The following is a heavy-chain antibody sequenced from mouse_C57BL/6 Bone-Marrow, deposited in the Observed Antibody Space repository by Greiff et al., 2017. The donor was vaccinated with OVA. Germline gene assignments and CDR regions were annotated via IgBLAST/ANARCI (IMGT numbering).Heavy chain of an antibody. V-gene: IGHV1-55*01. CDR1: GYTFTSYW. CDR2: IYPGSGST. Sequence: VQLQQPGAELVKPGASVKMSCKASGYTFTSYWITWVKQRPGQGLEWIGDIYPGSGSTNYNEKFKSKATLTVVTSSSTAYMQLSSLTSEDSAVYYCARDDYPYWGQGTTLTVSS. J-gene: IGHJ2*01. CDR3: ARDDYPY. D-gene: IGHD2-4*01.